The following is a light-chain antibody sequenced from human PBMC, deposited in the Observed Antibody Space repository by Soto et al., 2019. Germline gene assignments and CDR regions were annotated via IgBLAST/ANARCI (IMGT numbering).Light chain of an antibody. CDR3: QHYDSLPIT. CDR2: GAS. J-gene: IGKJ5*01. Sequence: EIVLTQSPATLSLSPGERATLSCRASQTFSNSFLSWFQQIPGQAPRLLIYGASIRATGIPARFSGSGSGTEFTLTISRLEPEDFAVFYCQHYDSLPITFGQGTRLEIK. CDR1: QTFSNSF. V-gene: IGKV3-20*01.